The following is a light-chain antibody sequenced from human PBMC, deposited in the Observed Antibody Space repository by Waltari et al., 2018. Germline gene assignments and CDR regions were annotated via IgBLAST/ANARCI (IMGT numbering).Light chain of an antibody. Sequence: SALTQPASVSGSPGQSITSSCTGTFSDVGRYDYFSWYQQHPGKAPKLLIHDVTDRPSGVADRFSGSKSGNTASLTISGLQADDEADYYCTSYTSSTTTPYVFGTGTQVTV. CDR3: TSYTSSTTTPYV. J-gene: IGLJ1*01. CDR1: FSDVGRYDY. V-gene: IGLV2-14*03. CDR2: DVT.